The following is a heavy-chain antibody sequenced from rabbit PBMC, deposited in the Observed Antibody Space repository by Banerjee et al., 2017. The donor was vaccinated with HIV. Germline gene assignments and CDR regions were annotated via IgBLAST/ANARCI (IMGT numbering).Heavy chain of an antibody. V-gene: IGHV1S45*01. CDR3: ARDGASGYNFNL. CDR2: INTSSGNS. CDR1: GFSFSSSYW. J-gene: IGHJ4*01. D-gene: IGHD1-1*01. Sequence: QEQLEESGGDLVKPEGSLTLTCTASGFSFSSSYWICWVRQAPGKGLEWIACINTSSGNSVYASWAKGRFTISKTSSTTVTLQMTSLTAADTATYFCARDGASGYNFNLWGPGTLVTVS.